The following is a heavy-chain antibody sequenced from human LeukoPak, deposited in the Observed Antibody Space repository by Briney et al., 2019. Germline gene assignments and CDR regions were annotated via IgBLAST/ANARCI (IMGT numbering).Heavy chain of an antibody. Sequence: PGGSLRLSCAASGFTFSDYYMSWIRQAPGKGLEWVSYISSSSSYTNYADSVKGRFTISRDSAKNSLYLQMNSLRAEDTAVYYCARDVRYYYGSGSSSDDPWGQGTLVTVSS. CDR2: ISSSSSYT. V-gene: IGHV3-11*05. CDR3: ARDVRYYYGSGSSSDDP. CDR1: GFTFSDYY. D-gene: IGHD3-10*01. J-gene: IGHJ5*02.